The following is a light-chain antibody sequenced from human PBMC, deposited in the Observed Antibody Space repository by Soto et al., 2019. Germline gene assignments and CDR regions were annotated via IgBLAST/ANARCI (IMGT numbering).Light chain of an antibody. V-gene: IGKV3-20*01. CDR1: RTFASSY. CDR2: AAS. J-gene: IGKJ2*01. Sequence: EIVLTQSPDTLSLSPGERATLACRASRTFASSYLACYQQKPGQALRLLIYAASTRATGIPDRFSGSGSGADFSLTISRLEPEDSAVYYCQKYGSSPPYTFGQGTKLEI. CDR3: QKYGSSPPYT.